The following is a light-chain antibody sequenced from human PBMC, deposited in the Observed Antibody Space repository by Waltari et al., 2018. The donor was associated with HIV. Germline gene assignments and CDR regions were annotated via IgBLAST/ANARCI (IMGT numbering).Light chain of an antibody. Sequence: QLALTQSPSASASVGASVNLTCPLSSGHRNYDIAWPQQQPEKGPRYLMKVNSDGSHKKEDGVPDRFSGSSSGAERYLTISSLQSEDEGDYYCQTWGSGIHVVFGGGTKVTVL. J-gene: IGLJ2*01. V-gene: IGLV4-69*01. CDR3: QTWGSGIHVV. CDR1: SGHRNYD. CDR2: VNSDGSH.